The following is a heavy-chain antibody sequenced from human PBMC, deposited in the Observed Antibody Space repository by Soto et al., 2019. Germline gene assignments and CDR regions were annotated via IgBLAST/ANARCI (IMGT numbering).Heavy chain of an antibody. Sequence: GGSLRFSCEASGFSFSSFAMNWVRQAPGRGLEWVSYISDDGASIYYADSLKGRFTISRDNAKNSLSLQMNNLRAEDTAVYYCARENSVQAWLHHFDHWGLGTLVTVSS. CDR2: ISDDGASI. J-gene: IGHJ4*02. CDR3: ARENSVQAWLHHFDH. V-gene: IGHV3-48*03. CDR1: GFSFSSFA. D-gene: IGHD5-18*01.